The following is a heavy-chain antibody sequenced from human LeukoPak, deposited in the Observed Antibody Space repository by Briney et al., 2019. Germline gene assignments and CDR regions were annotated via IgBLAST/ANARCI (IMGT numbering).Heavy chain of an antibody. CDR3: AREEDRIQLWLAGHYYGMDV. V-gene: IGHV3-11*06. Sequence: GGSLRLSCAASGFSFNDEYMSWIRQAPGQGLQWIAYISASGDFRRSTDSVKGQFTISRDNAKNSLYLQMNSLRAEDTAVYYCAREEDRIQLWLAGHYYGMDVWGQGTTVTVSS. CDR2: ISASGDFR. J-gene: IGHJ6*02. D-gene: IGHD5-18*01. CDR1: GFSFNDEY.